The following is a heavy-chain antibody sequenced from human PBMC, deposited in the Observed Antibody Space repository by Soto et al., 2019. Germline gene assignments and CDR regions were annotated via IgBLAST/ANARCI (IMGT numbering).Heavy chain of an antibody. D-gene: IGHD3-3*01. CDR1: GFTFSSYD. CDR3: ARDRYYDFWSGRGGGMDV. CDR2: ISYDGSNK. J-gene: IGHJ6*02. Sequence: QVQLVESGGGVVQPGRSLRLSCAASGFTFSSYDMHWVRQAPGKGLEWVAVISYDGSNKYYADSVKGRFTISRDNSKNTLYLQMNSLRAEDTAVYYCARDRYYDFWSGRGGGMDVWGQGTTVTVSS. V-gene: IGHV3-30-3*01.